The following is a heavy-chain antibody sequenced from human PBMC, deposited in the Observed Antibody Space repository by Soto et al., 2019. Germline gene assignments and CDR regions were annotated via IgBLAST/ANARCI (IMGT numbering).Heavy chain of an antibody. Sequence: SVKVSCKASGGTFXSYTISWVRQAPGQGLEWMGRIIPILGIANYAQKFQGRVTITADKSTSTAYMELSSLRSEDTAVYYCARDEYLNWFDPWGQGTLVTVSS. V-gene: IGHV1-69*04. CDR3: ARDEYLNWFDP. CDR2: IIPILGIA. CDR1: GGTFXSYT. J-gene: IGHJ5*02.